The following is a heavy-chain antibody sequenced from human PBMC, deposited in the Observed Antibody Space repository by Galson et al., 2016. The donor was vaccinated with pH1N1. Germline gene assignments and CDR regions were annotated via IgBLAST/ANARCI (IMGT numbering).Heavy chain of an antibody. J-gene: IGHJ2*01. CDR2: ITSGSGGI. CDR3: TRCANGPLDFWVFDL. Sequence: SLRLSCAASGFSFSPYTMNWVRQAPGKALEWLSHITSGSGGINYADSVKGRFTISRDNAKNSLFLEIDSLRAEDTAVYYCTRCANGPLDFWVFDLWGRGTLVSVSP. CDR1: GFSFSPYT. D-gene: IGHD3-3*01. V-gene: IGHV3-48*01.